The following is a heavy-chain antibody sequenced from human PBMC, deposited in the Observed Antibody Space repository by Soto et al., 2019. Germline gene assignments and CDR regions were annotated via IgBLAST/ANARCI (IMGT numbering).Heavy chain of an antibody. Sequence: SETLSLTCTVSGASISYYYWTWIRQPGGKGLEWIGNIHNGGSTNYNPSLRSRVTISVDTSKNQFSLRLSSVTAADTAVYYCARYDSGGFGSYYYYGMDVWGQGTTVTVSS. D-gene: IGHD2-8*02. CDR2: IHNGGST. CDR3: ARYDSGGFGSYYYYGMDV. CDR1: GASISYYY. V-gene: IGHV4-59*01. J-gene: IGHJ6*02.